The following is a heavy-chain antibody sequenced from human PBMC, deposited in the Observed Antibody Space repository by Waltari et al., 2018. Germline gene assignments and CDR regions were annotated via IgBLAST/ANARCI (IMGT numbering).Heavy chain of an antibody. CDR1: GGSFSGYY. V-gene: IGHV4-34*01. D-gene: IGHD6-19*01. Sequence: QVQLQQWGAGLLKPSETLSLTCAVYGGSFSGYYWRWIRQPPGKGLEWIGEINHSGSTNYNPSLKSRVTISVDTSKNQFSLKLSSVTAADAAVYYCARWKWLVRNWFDPWGQGTLVTVSS. J-gene: IGHJ5*02. CDR3: ARWKWLVRNWFDP. CDR2: INHSGST.